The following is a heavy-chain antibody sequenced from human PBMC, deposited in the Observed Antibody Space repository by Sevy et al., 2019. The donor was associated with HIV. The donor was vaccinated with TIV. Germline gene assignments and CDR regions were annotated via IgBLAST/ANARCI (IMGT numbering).Heavy chain of an antibody. CDR1: GASISSSY. J-gene: IGHJ5*02. CDR2: LRHSGST. CDR3: ARLQDYGSGSFSPWFGP. Sequence: SETLSLTYTISGASISSSYWSWIRQSPGKGLEWIGNLRHSGSTHFNPSLSSRVTISLDRSKNQFSLSLTSVTAADTAVYFCARLQDYGSGSFSPWFGPWGQGILVTVSS. D-gene: IGHD3-10*01. V-gene: IGHV4-59*01.